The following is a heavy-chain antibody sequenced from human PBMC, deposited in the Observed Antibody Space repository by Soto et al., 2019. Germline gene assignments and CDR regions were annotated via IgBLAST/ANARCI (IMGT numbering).Heavy chain of an antibody. Sequence: GASVKVSCKSSGYTFTKFGISWVRQAPGQGLEWMGWNSAYNDNTNYAQKLQGRVTMTSDTSTSTAYMELRSLRSDDTAVYYCARLLKGGDVTDNWFDPWGQGTLVTVS. D-gene: IGHD1-26*01. CDR3: ARLLKGGDVTDNWFDP. CDR1: GYTFTKFG. J-gene: IGHJ5*02. CDR2: NSAYNDNT. V-gene: IGHV1-18*01.